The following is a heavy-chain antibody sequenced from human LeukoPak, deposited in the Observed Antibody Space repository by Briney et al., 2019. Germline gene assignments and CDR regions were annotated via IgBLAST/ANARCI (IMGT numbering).Heavy chain of an antibody. V-gene: IGHV4-39*01. CDR2: IYYGGST. J-gene: IGHJ4*02. D-gene: IGHD3-10*01. CDR1: GGSINNRSYY. CDR3: ARLWSGAVDY. Sequence: SETLSLTCTVSGGSINNRSYYWGWFRQPPGKGLEWIGNIYYGGSTYYNPSLKSRVTISVDTSKNQFSLKLNSVTAADTAVYYCARLWSGAVDYWGQGTLVTVSS.